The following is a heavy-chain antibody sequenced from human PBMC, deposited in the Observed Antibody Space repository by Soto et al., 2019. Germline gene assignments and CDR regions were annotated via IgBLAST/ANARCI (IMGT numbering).Heavy chain of an antibody. CDR1: GGSISSSSYY. CDR3: ERQPLSTIFGEKLDP. CDR2: IYYSGST. Sequence: PSETLSLTCTVSGGSISSSSYYWGWIRQPPGKGLEWIGSIYYSGSTYYNPSLKSRVTISVDTSKNQFSLKLSSVTAADTAVYYCERQPLSTIFGEKLDPYGQGTLVTVYS. V-gene: IGHV4-39*01. J-gene: IGHJ5*02. D-gene: IGHD3-3*01.